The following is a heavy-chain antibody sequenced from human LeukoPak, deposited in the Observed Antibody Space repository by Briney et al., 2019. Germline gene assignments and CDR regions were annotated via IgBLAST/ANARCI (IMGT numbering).Heavy chain of an antibody. D-gene: IGHD4-23*01. CDR2: INLDGTDK. Sequence: GSLRLSCAASAFTFSSSWMSWVRQAPGKGLEWVANINLDGTDKRYVDSVKGRFTISRDNAKNSLYLQMNSLRAEGTAVYYCARNYGGNSGHWGQGTLVTVSS. CDR1: AFTFSSSW. J-gene: IGHJ1*01. CDR3: ARNYGGNSGH. V-gene: IGHV3-7*05.